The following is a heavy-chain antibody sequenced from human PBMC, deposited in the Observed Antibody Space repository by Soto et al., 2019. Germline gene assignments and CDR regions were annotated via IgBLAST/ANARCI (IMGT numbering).Heavy chain of an antibody. D-gene: IGHD3-3*01. V-gene: IGHV3-23*01. CDR2: ISGSGGST. Sequence: GGSLRLSCAASGFTFSSYAMSWVRQAPGKGLEWVSAISGSGGSTYYADSVKGRFTISRDNSKNTLYLQMNSLRAEDTAVYYCAKEADYDFWSGYYARDYYYGMEVWGQGTTVTVSS. CDR3: AKEADYDFWSGYYARDYYYGMEV. CDR1: GFTFSSYA. J-gene: IGHJ6*02.